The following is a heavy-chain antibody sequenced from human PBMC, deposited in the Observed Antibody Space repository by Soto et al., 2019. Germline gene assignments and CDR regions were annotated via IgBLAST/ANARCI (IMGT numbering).Heavy chain of an antibody. V-gene: IGHV4-4*02. CDR3: ARKAWTRLDY. D-gene: IGHD1-1*01. CDR2: VFHSGSA. J-gene: IGHJ4*02. CDR1: GGSLSTPVW. Sequence: QLQLQESGPGLVKPSGTLSLTCGVSGGSLSTPVWWSWVRLPPGKGLEWIGEVFHSGSANFNPSLQSRTTISLDKSTSPSALRLSSVTAADTAVYYCARKAWTRLDYWGQGALVTVSS.